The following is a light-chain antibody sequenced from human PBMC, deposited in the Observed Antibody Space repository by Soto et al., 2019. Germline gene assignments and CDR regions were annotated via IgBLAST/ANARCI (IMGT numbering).Light chain of an antibody. J-gene: IGLJ1*01. V-gene: IGLV2-14*01. CDR3: SSYTASSTLGV. CDR1: SSDVGGYNY. Sequence: QSALTQPASVSGSPGQSITISCTGTSSDVGGYNYVSWYQQHPGKAPKLMIYEVSNRPSGVSNRFSASKSDNTASLTISGLQAEDEADYYCSSYTASSTLGVFGTGTKLTVL. CDR2: EVS.